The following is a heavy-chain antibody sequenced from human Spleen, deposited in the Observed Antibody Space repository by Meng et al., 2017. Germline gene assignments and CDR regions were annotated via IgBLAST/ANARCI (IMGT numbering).Heavy chain of an antibody. J-gene: IGHJ4*02. D-gene: IGHD6-13*01. Sequence: QVQLQESGPGLVKPSGTLSLTCAVSGGSISSSDWWSWVRQPPGKGLEWIGEIYHSGSTNYNPSLKSRATISVDTSKNQFSLKLSSVTAADTAVYYCARGGGDSWYIDYWGQGTLVTVSS. CDR2: IYHSGST. V-gene: IGHV4-4*02. CDR1: GGSISSSDW. CDR3: ARGGGDSWYIDY.